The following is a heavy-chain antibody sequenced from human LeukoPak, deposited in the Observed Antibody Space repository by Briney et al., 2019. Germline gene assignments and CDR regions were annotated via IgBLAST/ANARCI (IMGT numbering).Heavy chain of an antibody. CDR2: IYYSGST. J-gene: IGHJ2*01. CDR1: GGSISSSSYY. V-gene: IGHV4-39*01. D-gene: IGHD2-15*01. CDR3: ARWMLPGDFDL. Sequence: SETLSLTCTVSGGSISSSSYYWGWIRQPPGKGLEWIGGIYYSGSTYYNPSLKSRVTISVDTSKNQFSLKLSSVTAADTAVYYCARWMLPGDFDLWGRGTLVTVSS.